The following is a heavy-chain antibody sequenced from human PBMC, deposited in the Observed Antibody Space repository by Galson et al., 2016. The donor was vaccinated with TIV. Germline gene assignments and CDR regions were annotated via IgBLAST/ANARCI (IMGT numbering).Heavy chain of an antibody. J-gene: IGHJ3*01. CDR1: GFSAGNYV. CDR3: ARDQSYYRSRGSFEDGFDV. CDR2: ISLSGTTT. D-gene: IGHD3-10*01. V-gene: IGHV3-23*01. Sequence: SLRLSCAASGFSAGNYVMSWVRQAPGKGLEWVSGISLSGTTTYYADSVRGRFTISRDNSKYTLYLQMNSLRAEDTAVYYCARDQSYYRSRGSFEDGFDVWGQGTMVSVSS.